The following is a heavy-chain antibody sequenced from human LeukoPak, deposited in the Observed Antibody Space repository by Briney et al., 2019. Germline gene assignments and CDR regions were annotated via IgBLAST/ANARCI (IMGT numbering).Heavy chain of an antibody. CDR3: TTVPSAREDY. CDR2: IKSNADGGTV. V-gene: IGHV3-15*01. D-gene: IGHD1-26*01. Sequence: GGSLRLSCAVSGFTVTHAWMTWVRQVPGKGLEWIGRIKSNADGGTVDYAASVKGRFTLSRDDSVDTLYLQMDSLNTGDSGVYYCTTVPSAREDYWGQGTLVTVSS. CDR1: GFTVTHAW. J-gene: IGHJ4*02.